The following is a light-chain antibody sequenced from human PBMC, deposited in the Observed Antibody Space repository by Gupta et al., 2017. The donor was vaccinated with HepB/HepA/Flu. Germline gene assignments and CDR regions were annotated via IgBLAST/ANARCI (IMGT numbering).Light chain of an antibody. V-gene: IGLV2-14*03. CDR1: SSDVGGYNS. Sequence: QSALTQPASVSGSPGQSITISCTGTSSDVGGYNSVSCYQQYPGKAPKLLIYDVTARPSGIATRFSASKSGNTASLTISGLQTEDEADYFCSSFTRSTSTLVLFGGGTKVTVL. CDR3: SSFTRSTSTLVL. J-gene: IGLJ3*02. CDR2: DVT.